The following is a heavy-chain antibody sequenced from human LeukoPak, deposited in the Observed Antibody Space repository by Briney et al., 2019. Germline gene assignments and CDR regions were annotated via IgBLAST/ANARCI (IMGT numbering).Heavy chain of an antibody. Sequence: GGSLRLSCAASGFTVITNDMTWVRQAPGKGLEWVSVLYSDGNTKYADSVQGRFTISRDNYQNTLYLEMNSLSPDDTAVYYCARGVEPLAANTLAYWGQGTLVTVSS. CDR1: GFTVITND. CDR2: LYSDGNT. V-gene: IGHV3-53*01. D-gene: IGHD3-16*01. J-gene: IGHJ4*02. CDR3: ARGVEPLAANTLAY.